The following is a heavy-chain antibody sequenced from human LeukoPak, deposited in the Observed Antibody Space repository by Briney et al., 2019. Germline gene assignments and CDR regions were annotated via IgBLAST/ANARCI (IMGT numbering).Heavy chain of an antibody. CDR3: ATTRNLRYFDWLDY. CDR2: IYSGGGT. Sequence: GGSLRLSCTASEFTVSSNYMSWVRQAPGKGLEWVSVIYSGGGTYYADSVKGRFTISRDNSKNTLYLQMNSLRAEDTAVYYCATTRNLRYFDWLDYWGQGTLVTVSS. CDR1: EFTVSSNY. D-gene: IGHD3-9*01. V-gene: IGHV3-66*02. J-gene: IGHJ4*02.